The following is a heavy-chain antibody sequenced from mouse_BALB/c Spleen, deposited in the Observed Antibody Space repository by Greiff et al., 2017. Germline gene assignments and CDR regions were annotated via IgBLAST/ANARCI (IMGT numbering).Heavy chain of an antibody. CDR1: GFTFSSYT. V-gene: IGHV5-6-4*01. CDR3: TRDEEFAY. J-gene: IGHJ3*01. Sequence: EVQRVESGGGLVKPGGSLKLSCAASGFTFSSYTMSWVRQTPEKRLEWVATISSGGSYTYYPDSVKGRFTISRDNAKNTLYLQMSSLKSEDTAMYYCTRDEEFAYWGQGTLVTVSA. CDR2: ISSGGSYT.